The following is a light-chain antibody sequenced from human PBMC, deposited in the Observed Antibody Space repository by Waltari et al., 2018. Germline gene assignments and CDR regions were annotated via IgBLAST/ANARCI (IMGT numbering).Light chain of an antibody. CDR3: QHYNKWPPWT. V-gene: IGKV3-15*01. J-gene: IGKJ1*01. Sequence: EVVMTQSPATLSVSPGESVTLSFRASQSVNDNLAWYQQKVGQAPRILIYGVSSRATGIPARFSGTGSGTDFTLTITSLQAEDFAVYYCQHYNKWPPWTFGQGTKVEFK. CDR2: GVS. CDR1: QSVNDN.